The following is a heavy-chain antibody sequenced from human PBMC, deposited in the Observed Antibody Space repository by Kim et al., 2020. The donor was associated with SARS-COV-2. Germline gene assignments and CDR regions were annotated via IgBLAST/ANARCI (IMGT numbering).Heavy chain of an antibody. D-gene: IGHD3-16*01. V-gene: IGHV1-2*05. Sequence: ASVKVSCKASGYTFSAYNIHWLRQAPGQGLEWMGRITPYTGVTKYAQNFQYRVTMTTDTSISTAYMELSGLTSDDTVVYYCARGLAGDPVGFDTWGQETLDTVS. CDR3: ARGLAGDPVGFDT. CDR2: ITPYTGVT. CDR1: GYTFSAYN. J-gene: IGHJ5*02.